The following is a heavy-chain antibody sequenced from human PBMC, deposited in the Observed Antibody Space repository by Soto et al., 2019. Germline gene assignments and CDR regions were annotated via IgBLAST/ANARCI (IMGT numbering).Heavy chain of an antibody. D-gene: IGHD3-22*01. CDR1: GFTFSSYG. CDR2: ISYDGNTK. CDR3: AKQIAPGH. V-gene: IGHV3-30*18. J-gene: IGHJ4*02. Sequence: QVQLVESGGGVVQPGRSLRLSCEASGFTFSSYGMHWVRQAPGKGLEWVAVISYDGNTKYYSDSVKGRFTISRDNSQNTLYRQLNSLRTEDTAVYYCAKQIAPGHWGRGTLVTVSA.